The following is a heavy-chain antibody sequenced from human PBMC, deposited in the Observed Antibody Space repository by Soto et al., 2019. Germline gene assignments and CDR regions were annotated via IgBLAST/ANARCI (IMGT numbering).Heavy chain of an antibody. CDR1: GFTFSSYA. V-gene: IGHV3-23*01. J-gene: IGHJ5*02. CDR2: ISNGGDST. CDR3: AKGCRSGDRSPFDP. D-gene: IGHD2-21*01. Sequence: PGGSLRLSCAASGFTFSSYAMSWVRQAPGKGLEWVSVISNGGDSTYYADSVKGRFTISRDNSRNTLYVQMNSLRAEDTAVYYCAKGCRSGDRSPFDPWGQGTLVTVSS.